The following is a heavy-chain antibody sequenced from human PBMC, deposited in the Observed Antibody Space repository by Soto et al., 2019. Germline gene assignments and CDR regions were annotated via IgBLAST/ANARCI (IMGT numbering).Heavy chain of an antibody. D-gene: IGHD2-2*02. V-gene: IGHV1-69*13. CDR2: IIPIFGTA. CDR1: GGTFSSYA. CDR3: ARVGDVVPAAIVDVWGAFDI. Sequence: SVKVSCKASGGTFSSYAISWVRQAPGQGLEWMGGIIPIFGTANYAQKFQGRVTITADESTRTAYMELSSLRSEDTAVYYCARVGDVVPAAIVDVWGAFDIWGQGTMGNVS. J-gene: IGHJ3*02.